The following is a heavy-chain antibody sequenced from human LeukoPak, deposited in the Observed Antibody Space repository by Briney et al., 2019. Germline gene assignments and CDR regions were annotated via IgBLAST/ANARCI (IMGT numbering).Heavy chain of an antibody. V-gene: IGHV3-30*01. CDR2: ISYDGSNK. J-gene: IGHJ6*03. CDR3: ARDGVSLSRYYYYYMDV. D-gene: IGHD2/OR15-2a*01. Sequence: SGGSLRLSCAASGFTFSSYAMHWVRQAPGKGLEWVAVISYDGSNKYYADSVKGRFTISRDNSKNTLYLQMNSLRAEDTAVYYCARDGVSLSRYYYYYMDVWGKGTTVTVSS. CDR1: GFTFSSYA.